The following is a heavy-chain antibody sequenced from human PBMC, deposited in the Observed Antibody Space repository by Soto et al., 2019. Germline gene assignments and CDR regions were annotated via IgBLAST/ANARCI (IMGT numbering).Heavy chain of an antibody. D-gene: IGHD6-19*01. CDR1: GFTFSSYG. Sequence: GGSLRLSCAASGFTFSSYGMHWVRQAPGKGLEWVAVIWYDGSNQYYADSVKGRFTISRDNSKNTVYLQMNSLRAEDTAVYYWARERGKAVAGPDNGGQETLVTVSS. CDR2: IWYDGSNQ. V-gene: IGHV3-33*01. CDR3: ARERGKAVAGPDN. J-gene: IGHJ4*02.